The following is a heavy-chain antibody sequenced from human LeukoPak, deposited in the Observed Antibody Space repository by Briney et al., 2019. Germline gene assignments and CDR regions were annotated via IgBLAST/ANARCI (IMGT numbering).Heavy chain of an antibody. CDR1: GFTFSSYW. J-gene: IGHJ4*02. CDR3: VRGNDYGGPHY. D-gene: IGHD4-23*01. V-gene: IGHV3-74*01. Sequence: GGSLRLSCAVSGFTFSSYWMHWVRQAPGKGLVWVSCIDRDGSRINYADSVKGRFTISRDNGKNTLFLQMNSLRAEDAAVYYCVRGNDYGGPHYWGQGTLVTVSS. CDR2: IDRDGSRI.